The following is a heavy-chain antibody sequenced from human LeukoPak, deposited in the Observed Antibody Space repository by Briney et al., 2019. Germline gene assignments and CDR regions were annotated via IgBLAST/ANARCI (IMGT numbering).Heavy chain of an antibody. Sequence: GASVKVSCKASGYTFTGYDINWVRQATGQGIEWMGWMNPNSGNTGYAQKFQGRVTMTGNTSTSTVIMELSSLRSEDTAVYYCARVIPDDSSVYYYNYYYYMDVWGKGTTVTVSS. CDR3: ARVIPDDSSVYYYNYYYYMDV. CDR2: MNPNSGNT. J-gene: IGHJ6*03. CDR1: GYTFTGYD. D-gene: IGHD3-22*01. V-gene: IGHV1-8*01.